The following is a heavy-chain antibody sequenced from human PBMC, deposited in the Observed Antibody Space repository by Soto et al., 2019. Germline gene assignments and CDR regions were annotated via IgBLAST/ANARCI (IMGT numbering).Heavy chain of an antibody. J-gene: IGHJ3*02. CDR1: GYTFTSYG. Sequence: QVQLVQSGAEVKKPGASVKVSCKASGYTFTSYGITWVRQAPGQGLEWMGWISAYNGNTNYAQKLQGRVTMTTDTSTSTDYMELRSLRSDDTAVYYCARDLSGDYGGHSAFDIWGQGTMVTVSS. D-gene: IGHD4-17*01. V-gene: IGHV1-18*01. CDR3: ARDLSGDYGGHSAFDI. CDR2: ISAYNGNT.